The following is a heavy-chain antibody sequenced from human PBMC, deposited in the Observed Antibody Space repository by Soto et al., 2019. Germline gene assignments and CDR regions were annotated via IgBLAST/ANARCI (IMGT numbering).Heavy chain of an antibody. CDR3: ARSYCTNDVCYTGLNAFDI. J-gene: IGHJ3*02. V-gene: IGHV3-30-3*01. D-gene: IGHD2-8*01. CDR1: GFTFSSYA. Sequence: PGGSLRLSCAASGFTFSSYAMHWVRLAPGKGLEWVAVISYDGSNKYYADSVKGRFTISRDNSKNTLYLQMNSLRAEDTAVYYCARSYCTNDVCYTGLNAFDIWGQGTMVTVSS. CDR2: ISYDGSNK.